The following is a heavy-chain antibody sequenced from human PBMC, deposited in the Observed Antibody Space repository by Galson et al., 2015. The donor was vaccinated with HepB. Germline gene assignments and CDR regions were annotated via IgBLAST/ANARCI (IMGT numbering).Heavy chain of an antibody. CDR3: ARDFGGNSGYFDD. V-gene: IGHV3-21*01. D-gene: IGHD4-23*01. Sequence: SLRLSCAASGFTFSNYNFNWVRQAPGKGLEWVSSISGRSTYIYYADSVRGRFTISRDNSKNSLFLQMNSLGAEDTAFYYCARDFGGNSGYFDDWGQGTQVTVSS. CDR1: GFTFSNYN. CDR2: ISGRSTYI. J-gene: IGHJ4*02.